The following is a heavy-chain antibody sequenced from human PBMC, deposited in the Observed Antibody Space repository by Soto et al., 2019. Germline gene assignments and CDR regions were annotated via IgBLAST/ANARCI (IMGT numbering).Heavy chain of an antibody. D-gene: IGHD2-2*01. CDR1: GYTFANYG. CDR2: ISAYNGDT. Sequence: QVQLVQSGAEVKKPGASVKVSCKASGYTFANYGVSWVRQAPGQGLEWMGWISAYNGDTNYAQKLQGRVTMTTDTATSTAYMELRSLRSDDTAVYYCARVMDQQGTRPDFDDWGQGTLVTVSS. V-gene: IGHV1-18*01. CDR3: ARVMDQQGTRPDFDD. J-gene: IGHJ4*02.